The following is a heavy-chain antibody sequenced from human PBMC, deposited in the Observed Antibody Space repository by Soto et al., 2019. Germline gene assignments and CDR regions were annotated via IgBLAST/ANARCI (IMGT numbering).Heavy chain of an antibody. Sequence: ASVKVSCKVSGYTLTELSMHWVRQAPGKGLEWMGCIDAEDGDTIYAQKLQGRVTMTTDTSTSTAYMELRSLRSDDTAVYYCARDIDYGSNYWGQGTLVTVSS. CDR2: IDAEDGDT. V-gene: IGHV1-24*01. J-gene: IGHJ4*02. D-gene: IGHD3-10*01. CDR1: GYTLTELS. CDR3: ARDIDYGSNY.